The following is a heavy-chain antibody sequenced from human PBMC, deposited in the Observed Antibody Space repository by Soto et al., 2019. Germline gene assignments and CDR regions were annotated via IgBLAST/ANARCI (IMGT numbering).Heavy chain of an antibody. CDR2: INHRGST. Sequence: QVQLQQWGAGLLKPSETLSLTCAVYGGSFSGHYWSWIRQYPGKGLEWIAEINHRGSTNYNPSLNTPVTVSVDTSKLQFSLRLGAVTAADTSVYYCARGYPRSIFSTALATSYWFDSWGQGGLVTVSS. CDR1: GGSFSGHY. V-gene: IGHV4-34*01. J-gene: IGHJ5*01. D-gene: IGHD2-21*01. CDR3: ARGYPRSIFSTALATSYWFDS.